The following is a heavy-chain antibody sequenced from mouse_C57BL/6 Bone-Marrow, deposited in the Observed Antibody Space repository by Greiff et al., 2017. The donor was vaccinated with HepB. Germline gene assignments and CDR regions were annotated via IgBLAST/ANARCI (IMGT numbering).Heavy chain of an antibody. Sequence: LQQPGTELVKPGASVKLSCKASGYTFTSYWMHWVKQRPGQGLEWIGNINPSNGGTNYNEKFKSKATLTVDKSSSTAYMQLSSLTSEDSAVYYCASYGSSYGGDLFDYWGQGTTLTVSS. CDR3: ASYGSSYGGDLFDY. CDR2: INPSNGGT. V-gene: IGHV1-53*01. D-gene: IGHD1-1*01. J-gene: IGHJ2*01. CDR1: GYTFTSYW.